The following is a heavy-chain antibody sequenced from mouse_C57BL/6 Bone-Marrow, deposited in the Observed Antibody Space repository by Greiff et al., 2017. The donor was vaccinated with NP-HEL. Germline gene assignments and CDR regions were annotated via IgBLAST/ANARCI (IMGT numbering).Heavy chain of an antibody. V-gene: IGHV1-69*01. CDR3: ARSVYYSSFYSMAY. Sequence: VQLQQPGAELVMPGASVKLSCKASGYTFTSYWMHWVKQRPGQGLEWIGEIDPSDSYTNYNQKFKGKSTLTVDKSSSTAYMQLSSLTSEDSAVYYCARSVYYSSFYSMAYWGQGTSVTVSS. CDR1: GYTFTSYW. D-gene: IGHD2-12*01. J-gene: IGHJ4*01. CDR2: IDPSDSYT.